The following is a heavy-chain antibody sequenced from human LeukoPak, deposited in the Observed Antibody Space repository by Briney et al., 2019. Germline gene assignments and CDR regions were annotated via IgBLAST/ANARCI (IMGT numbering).Heavy chain of an antibody. Sequence: GGSLRLSCAASGFFFSDYHMAWVRQAPGKGLELVSAIVGSIRHYADSVKGRFTISRDNSRNTLFLQMNSLGAEDTAVYHCARVTAGATTLNYYYYFMDVWGKGTTVTVSS. V-gene: IGHV3-53*01. CDR1: GFFFSDYH. CDR3: ARVTAGATTLNYYYYFMDV. D-gene: IGHD1-26*01. CDR2: IVGSIR. J-gene: IGHJ6*03.